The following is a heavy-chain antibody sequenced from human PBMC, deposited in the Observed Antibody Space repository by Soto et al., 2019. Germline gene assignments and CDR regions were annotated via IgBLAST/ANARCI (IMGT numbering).Heavy chain of an antibody. CDR2: IYHSGSA. CDR1: GGSVSSSNW. V-gene: IGHV4-4*02. J-gene: IGHJ3*02. CDR3: ARVPGVVVSADDAFDI. Sequence: QVQLQESGPGLVKPSGTLSLTCAVAGGSVSSSNWWRWVRQSQGKGLEWMGEIYHSGSAHYNPSLNSRATISLDKSKNQFSLRLNSVTAADTAVYYCARVPGVVVSADDAFDIWGPGTRVIVSS. D-gene: IGHD2-21*02.